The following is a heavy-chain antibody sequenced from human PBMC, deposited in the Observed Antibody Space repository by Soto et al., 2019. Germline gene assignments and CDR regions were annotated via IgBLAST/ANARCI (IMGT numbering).Heavy chain of an antibody. V-gene: IGHV3-23*01. D-gene: IGHD2-2*01. CDR2: ISDDGDST. J-gene: IGHJ6*02. Sequence: GGSPRLSCGASGFTLRGNAMTWGRPASGKGLEWVSSISDDGDSTYYADSVKGRFAVSRDNSKNTLFLHMNSLGAEDTAVYYCAKSLSTAVNYGLDVWGQGTSVTV. CDR1: GFTLRGNA. CDR3: AKSLSTAVNYGLDV.